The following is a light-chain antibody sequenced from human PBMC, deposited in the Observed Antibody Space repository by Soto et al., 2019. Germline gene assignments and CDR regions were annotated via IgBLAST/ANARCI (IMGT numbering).Light chain of an antibody. J-gene: IGKJ3*01. CDR3: QHLNNYPPFT. V-gene: IGKV1-9*01. Sequence: IQLTQSPSSLSASVGDRVSITCRASQDIKTYLAWYQQKQGKAPTLLISGTFTLQSGVPSRFNGSGSGTDFTLTISRLQPEDFATYYCQHLNNYPPFTFGPGTKVD. CDR2: GTF. CDR1: QDIKTY.